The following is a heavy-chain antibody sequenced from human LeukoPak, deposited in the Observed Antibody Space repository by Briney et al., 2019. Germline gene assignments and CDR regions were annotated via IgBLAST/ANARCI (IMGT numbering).Heavy chain of an antibody. D-gene: IGHD6-13*01. J-gene: IGHJ5*02. CDR3: ARAKIAAADIDRPFDP. CDR2: IYYSGST. CDR1: GGSISTYY. V-gene: IGHV4-59*01. Sequence: SETLSLTCTVSGGSISTYYWSWIRQPPGKGLEWIGYIYYSGSTNYNPSLKSRVTISVDTSKNQFSLKLSSVTAADTALYYCARAKIAAADIDRPFDPWGQGTLVTVSS.